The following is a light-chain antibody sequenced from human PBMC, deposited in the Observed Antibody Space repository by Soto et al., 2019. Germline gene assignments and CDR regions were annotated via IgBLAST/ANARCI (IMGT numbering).Light chain of an antibody. CDR2: GAS. CDR1: QSVDRY. CDR3: QQYGNSPIT. Sequence: VLTQSPDTLSLSPGETATLSCRASQSVDRYVAWYKQKPGQAPRLLISGASSRATGIPDRFSGSGSGTDFTLTISRLEPEDFAVYYCQQYGNSPITFGQGTRLEIK. J-gene: IGKJ5*01. V-gene: IGKV3-20*01.